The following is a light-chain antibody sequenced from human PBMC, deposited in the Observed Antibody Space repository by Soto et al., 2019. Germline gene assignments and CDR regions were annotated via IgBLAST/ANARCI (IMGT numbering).Light chain of an antibody. Sequence: QSALTQPASLSGSPGQSITISCTGTSSDVGGYNYVSWYQQHPGKAPKLMIYEVSNRPSGVSNRFSGSKSCNTASLTISGLQAEYEGDYYCSSYTSSSWVFRGGTKLTVL. J-gene: IGLJ3*02. CDR3: SSYTSSSWV. CDR1: SSDVGGYNY. V-gene: IGLV2-14*01. CDR2: EVS.